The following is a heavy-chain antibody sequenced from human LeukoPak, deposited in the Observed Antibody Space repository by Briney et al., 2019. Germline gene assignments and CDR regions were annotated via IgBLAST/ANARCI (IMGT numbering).Heavy chain of an antibody. CDR3: ARETAIEQWLVLSDDAFDI. CDR1: GGSISSYY. J-gene: IGHJ3*02. V-gene: IGHV4-4*07. Sequence: PSETLSLTCTVSGGSISSYYWSWIRQPAGKGLEWIGRIYTSGSTNYNPSLKSRVTMSVDTSKNQFSLKLSSVTAADTAVYYCARETAIEQWLVLSDDAFDIWGQGTMVTASS. D-gene: IGHD6-19*01. CDR2: IYTSGST.